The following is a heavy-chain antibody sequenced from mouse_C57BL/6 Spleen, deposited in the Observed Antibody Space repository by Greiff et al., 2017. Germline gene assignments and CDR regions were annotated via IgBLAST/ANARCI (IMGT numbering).Heavy chain of an antibody. D-gene: IGHD1-1*02. Sequence: QVQLQQSGPGLVQPSQSLSITCTVSGFSLTSYGVHWVRQSPGKGLEWLGVIWSGGSTDYNAAFISRLSISKDNSKSQVFCKMNSLQADDTAIYDYARRYGYYAMDYWGQGTSVTVSS. CDR1: GFSLTSYG. V-gene: IGHV2-2*01. J-gene: IGHJ4*01. CDR2: IWSGGST. CDR3: ARRYGYYAMDY.